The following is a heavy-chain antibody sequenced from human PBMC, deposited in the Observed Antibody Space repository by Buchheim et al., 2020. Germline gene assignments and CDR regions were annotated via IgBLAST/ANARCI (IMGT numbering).Heavy chain of an antibody. Sequence: EVQLVESGGGLVQPGGSLRLSCAASGFTFSSYSMNWVRQAPGKGLEWVSYISSSSSTIYYADSVKGRFTISRDNAKNSLYLQMNSLRAEDTAVYYCASTILDTNDYCYYGMDVWGQGTT. V-gene: IGHV3-48*04. CDR3: ASTILDTNDYCYYGMDV. D-gene: IGHD3-9*01. J-gene: IGHJ6*01. CDR2: ISSSSSTI. CDR1: GFTFSSYS.